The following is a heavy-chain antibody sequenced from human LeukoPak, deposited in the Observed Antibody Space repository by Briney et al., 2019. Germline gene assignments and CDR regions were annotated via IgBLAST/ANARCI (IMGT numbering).Heavy chain of an antibody. V-gene: IGHV3-21*01. D-gene: IGHD3-9*01. CDR3: ASGRYFDWLTIGGSFDY. CDR1: GFTFNSYS. J-gene: IGHJ4*02. CDR2: ISSSSSYI. Sequence: GGSLRLSCAASGFTFNSYSMNWVRQAPGKGLEWVSSISSSSSYIYYADSVKGRFTISRDNAKNSLYLQMNSLRAEDTAVYYCASGRYFDWLTIGGSFDYWGQGTLVTVSS.